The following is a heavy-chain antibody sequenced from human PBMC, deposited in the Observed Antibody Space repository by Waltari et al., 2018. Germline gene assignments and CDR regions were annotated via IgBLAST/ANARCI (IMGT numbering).Heavy chain of an antibody. Sequence: QVQLQESGPGLVKPSQTLSLTCTVSGGSISSGDYYWSWIRQPPGKGLAWIGYIYYSGSTYYHPSLKSRVTISVDTSKNQFSLKLSSVTAADTAVYYCARVTGTIVVVIAIKYYYYYMDVWGKGTTVTVSS. J-gene: IGHJ6*03. CDR3: ARVTGTIVVVIAIKYYYYYMDV. V-gene: IGHV4-30-4*08. CDR1: GGSISSGDYY. D-gene: IGHD2-21*01. CDR2: IYYSGST.